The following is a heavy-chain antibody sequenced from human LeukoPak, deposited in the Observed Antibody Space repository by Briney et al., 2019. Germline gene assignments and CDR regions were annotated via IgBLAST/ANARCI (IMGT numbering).Heavy chain of an antibody. CDR3: ARHKGYYDFWSGYGALIDY. Sequence: SGTLSLTWAVFGGSFGGYYWSWIRQLPGKGLGWIGEINHRGSTYYTPSLKSRVSISVDTSKNQFSLKLSSVTAADTAVYYCARHKGYYDFWSGYGALIDYWGQGTLVTVSS. D-gene: IGHD3-3*01. J-gene: IGHJ4*02. V-gene: IGHV4-34*01. CDR2: INHRGST. CDR1: GGSFGGYY.